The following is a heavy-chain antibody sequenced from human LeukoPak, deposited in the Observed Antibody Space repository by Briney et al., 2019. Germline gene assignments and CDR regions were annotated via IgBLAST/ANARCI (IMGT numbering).Heavy chain of an antibody. V-gene: IGHV5-51*01. J-gene: IGHJ1*01. Sequence: GESLKISCRASGYSFTNYWIGWVRQMPGKGLEWMGIIYPGESDTRYSPSFQGQVTISADKSISTAYLQRSSLQASDTAMYCCATYAGSSSKYFQDWGQGTLVTVSS. CDR3: ATYAGSSSKYFQD. D-gene: IGHD3-10*01. CDR1: GYSFTNYW. CDR2: IYPGESDT.